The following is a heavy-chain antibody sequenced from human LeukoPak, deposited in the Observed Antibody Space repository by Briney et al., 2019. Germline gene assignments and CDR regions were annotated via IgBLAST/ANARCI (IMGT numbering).Heavy chain of an antibody. J-gene: IGHJ4*02. CDR3: AREGYDILTGSRNSSFDY. CDR1: GYTFTGYY. Sequence: ASVKVSCKASGYTFTGYYMHWVRQAPGQGLEWMGWINPNSGGTNYAQKFQGRVTMTRDTSISTAYMELSRLRSDDTAVYYCAREGYDILTGSRNSSFDYWGQGTLVTVSS. D-gene: IGHD3-9*01. V-gene: IGHV1-2*02. CDR2: INPNSGGT.